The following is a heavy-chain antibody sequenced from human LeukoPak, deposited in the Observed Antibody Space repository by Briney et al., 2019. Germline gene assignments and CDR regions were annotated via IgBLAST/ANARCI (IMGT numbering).Heavy chain of an antibody. D-gene: IGHD6-19*01. CDR3: ARGLASGWVDY. V-gene: IGHV4-34*01. J-gene: IGHJ4*02. Sequence: SDTLSLTCAVYGGSFSGYYWSWIRQSPGKGLEWIGENTHSGITNYNPSLESRVTISVDTSKHQFSLNLNSVTAADTAVYYCARGLASGWVDYWGQGTLVTVSS. CDR1: GGSFSGYY. CDR2: NTHSGIT.